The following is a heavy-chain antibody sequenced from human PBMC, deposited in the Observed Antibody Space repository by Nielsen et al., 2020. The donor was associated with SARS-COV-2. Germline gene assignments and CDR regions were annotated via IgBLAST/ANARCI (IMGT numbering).Heavy chain of an antibody. CDR2: ISYDGSNK. D-gene: IGHD4-23*01. J-gene: IGHJ6*02. CDR3: ASGGGDYGGNPYYYGMDV. V-gene: IGHV3-30*03. Sequence: GESLKISCAASGFTFSSYGMHWVRQAPGKGLEWVAVISYDGSNKYYADSVKGRFTISRDNAKNSLYLQMNSLRAEDTALYYCASGGGDYGGNPYYYGMDVWGQGTTVTVSS. CDR1: GFTFSSYG.